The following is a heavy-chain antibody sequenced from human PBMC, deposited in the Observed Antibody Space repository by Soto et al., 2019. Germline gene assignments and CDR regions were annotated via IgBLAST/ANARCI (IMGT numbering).Heavy chain of an antibody. CDR3: ARARTDTYYYGSGSYPDY. Sequence: SETLSLTCTVSGGSISSGGYYWSWIRQHPGKGLEWIGYIYYSGSTYYNPSLKSRVTISVDTSKNQFSLKLSSVTAADTAVYYCARARTDTYYYGSGSYPDYWGQGTMVTVSS. CDR2: IYYSGST. D-gene: IGHD3-10*01. J-gene: IGHJ4*03. CDR1: GGSISSGGYY. V-gene: IGHV4-31*03.